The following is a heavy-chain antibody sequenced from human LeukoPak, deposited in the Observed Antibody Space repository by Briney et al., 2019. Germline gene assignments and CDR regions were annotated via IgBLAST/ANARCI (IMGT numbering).Heavy chain of an antibody. V-gene: IGHV1-69*06. CDR2: IIPIFGTA. J-gene: IGHJ4*02. CDR1: GGTFSSYA. D-gene: IGHD6-13*01. CDR3: ATDGIAAAGTAPLF. Sequence: SVKVSCKASGGTFSSYAISWVRQAPGQGLEWMGRIIPIFGTANYAQKFQGRVTMTEDTSTDTAYMELSSLRSEDTAVYYCATDGIAAAGTAPLFWGQGTLVTVSS.